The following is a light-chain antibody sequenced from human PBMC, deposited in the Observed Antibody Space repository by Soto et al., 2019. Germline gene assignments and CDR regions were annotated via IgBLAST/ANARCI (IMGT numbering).Light chain of an antibody. V-gene: IGLV2-8*01. J-gene: IGLJ3*02. CDR3: SSYAGSNNWV. CDR1: SSDVGGYNY. Sequence: QSVLTQPPSASGSPGQSVTISCTGTSSDVGGYNYVSWYQQHPGKAPKLMIYEVSKRPSGVPDRFSGSKSGNTASLTVSGLQAEDERDYYCSSYAGSNNWVFGGGTKLTVL. CDR2: EVS.